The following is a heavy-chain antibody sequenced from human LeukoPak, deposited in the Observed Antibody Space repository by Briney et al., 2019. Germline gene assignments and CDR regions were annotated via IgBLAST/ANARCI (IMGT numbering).Heavy chain of an antibody. D-gene: IGHD3-10*01. V-gene: IGHV3-66*01. CDR1: GFTVSTYY. CDR2: VYSGGST. J-gene: IGHJ6*02. Sequence: GGSLRLSCAVSGFTVSTYYMSWVRQAPGKGLEWVPIVYSGGSTYYADSVRGRFTISRDNSKNTLYLQMNSLRVEDTAVYYCARDHAVGVNDYGMDVWGQGTMVTVSS. CDR3: ARDHAVGVNDYGMDV.